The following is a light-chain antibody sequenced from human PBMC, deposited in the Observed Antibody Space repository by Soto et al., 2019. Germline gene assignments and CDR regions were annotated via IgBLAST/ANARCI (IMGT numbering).Light chain of an antibody. CDR3: SSYTSSSTVV. CDR2: DVS. J-gene: IGLJ2*01. Sequence: QSVLTQPASVSGSPGQSITISCTGTSSDVGGYNYVSWYQHHPGKAPKLMIYDVSNRPSGVSNRFSGSKSGNTASLTISGLQAEDEADYYCSSYTSSSTVVFGGRTKLTVL. V-gene: IGLV2-14*03. CDR1: SSDVGGYNY.